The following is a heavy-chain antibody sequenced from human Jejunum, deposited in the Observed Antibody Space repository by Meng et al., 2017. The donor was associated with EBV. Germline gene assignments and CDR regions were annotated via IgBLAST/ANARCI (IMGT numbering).Heavy chain of an antibody. J-gene: IGHJ4*02. CDR3: ARAGYHRPANDY. V-gene: IGHV4-4*02. Sequence: QVQLQESGPGLVNRSGTLSLTCAVSGELISRDLWSWLRQPPGKGLEWIGEISHSGSTAYNPSLKSRVTISLDTSKTQFSLTLTSVTAADTAVYFCARAGYHRPANDYWGQGTLVTVSS. D-gene: IGHD1-14*01. CDR1: GELISRDL. CDR2: ISHSGST.